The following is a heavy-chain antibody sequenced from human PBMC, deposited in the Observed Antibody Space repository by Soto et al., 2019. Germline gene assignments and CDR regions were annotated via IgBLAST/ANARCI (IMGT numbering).Heavy chain of an antibody. D-gene: IGHD3-22*01. V-gene: IGHV3-74*01. CDR2: INSDGSST. CDR1: GFTFGSYW. J-gene: IGHJ4*02. CDR3: ARDGWLLLY. Sequence: PGGSLILSCGAAGFTFGSYWVHWVRQAPGKGLVWVSRINSDGSSTSYADSVKGRFTISRDNAKNTLYLQMNSLRAEDTAVYYCARDGWLLLYWGQGTLVTVSS.